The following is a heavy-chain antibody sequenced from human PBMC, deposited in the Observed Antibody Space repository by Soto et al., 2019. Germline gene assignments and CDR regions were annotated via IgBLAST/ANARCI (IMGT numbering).Heavy chain of an antibody. CDR3: ARGRTYYYDSSGYYWDY. D-gene: IGHD3-22*01. J-gene: IGHJ4*02. V-gene: IGHV4-4*02. Sequence: QVQLQESGPGLVKPSGTLSLTCAVSGGSISSSNWWSWVRQPPGKGLEWIGEIYHSGSTNYNPSLKSRVTRSVDKSKNQFSLKLSSVTAADTAVYYCARGRTYYYDSSGYYWDYWGQGTLVTVSS. CDR2: IYHSGST. CDR1: GGSISSSNW.